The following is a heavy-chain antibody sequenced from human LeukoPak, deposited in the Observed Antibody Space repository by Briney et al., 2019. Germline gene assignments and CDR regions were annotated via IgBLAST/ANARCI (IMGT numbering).Heavy chain of an antibody. CDR2: ISSSSSYI. J-gene: IGHJ3*02. CDR1: GFTFSSYS. Sequence: SGGSLRLSCAASGFTFSSYSMNWVRQAPGKWLEWVSSISSSSSYIYYADSVKGRFTISRDNAKNSLYLQMNSLRAEDTAVYYCASYDSSLDAFDIWGQGTMVTVSS. D-gene: IGHD3-22*01. CDR3: ASYDSSLDAFDI. V-gene: IGHV3-21*03.